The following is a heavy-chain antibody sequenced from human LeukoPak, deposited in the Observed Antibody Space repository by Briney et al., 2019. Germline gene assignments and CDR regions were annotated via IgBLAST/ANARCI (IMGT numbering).Heavy chain of an antibody. CDR1: GGSISSGGYY. D-gene: IGHD3-22*01. CDR2: IYYSGST. J-gene: IGHJ4*02. Sequence: SQTLSLTCTVSGGSISSGGYYWSWIRQPPGKGLEWIGYIYYSGSTNYNPSLKSRVTISVDTSKNQFSLKLSSVTAADTAVYYCARNRYYYDSSGFDYWGQGTLVTVSS. CDR3: ARNRYYYDSSGFDY. V-gene: IGHV4-61*08.